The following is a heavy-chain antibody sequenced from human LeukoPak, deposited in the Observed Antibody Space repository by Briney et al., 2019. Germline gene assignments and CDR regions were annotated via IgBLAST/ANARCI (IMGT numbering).Heavy chain of an antibody. D-gene: IGHD3-10*01. CDR1: GFTFDDYA. Sequence: GGSLSLSCAASGFTFDDYAMHWVRQAPGKGLEWVSGISWNSGSIGYADSVKGRFTISRDNAKNSLYLQMNSLRAEDTALYYCAKGGRITMVRGVIAAFDYWGQGTLVTVSS. CDR2: ISWNSGSI. CDR3: AKGGRITMVRGVIAAFDY. J-gene: IGHJ4*02. V-gene: IGHV3-9*01.